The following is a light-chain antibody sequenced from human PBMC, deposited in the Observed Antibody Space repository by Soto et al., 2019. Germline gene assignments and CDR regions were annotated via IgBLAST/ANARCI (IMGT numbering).Light chain of an antibody. CDR3: QAWDSSTAGV. CDR2: QDS. V-gene: IGLV3-1*01. CDR1: KLGDKY. J-gene: IGLJ2*01. Sequence: SYELTQPPSVSVSPGQTASITCSGDKLGDKYACWYQQKPGQSPVLVIYQDSKRPSGIPERFSGSNSGNTATLTISGTQAMDEADYYCQAWDSSTAGVFGGGPKLTVL.